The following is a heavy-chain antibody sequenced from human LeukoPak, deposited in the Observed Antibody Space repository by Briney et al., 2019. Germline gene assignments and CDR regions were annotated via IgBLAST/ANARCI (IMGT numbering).Heavy chain of an antibody. D-gene: IGHD1-26*01. CDR2: LSPDGIYK. J-gene: IGHJ4*02. CDR1: GFTFTNYA. Sequence: GRSLRPSCAPSGFTFTNYAMDWVRQAPGQGLGWVAVLSPDGIYKNYSLSVKGRSTISTDKSTNTLFLQMNSLRVEDTAVYYCARTDLVGARPFYYWGQGILVTVSS. CDR3: ARTDLVGARPFYY. V-gene: IGHV3-30-3*02.